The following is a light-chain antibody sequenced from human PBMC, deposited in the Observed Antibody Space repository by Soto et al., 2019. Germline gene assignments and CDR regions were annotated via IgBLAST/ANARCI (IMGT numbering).Light chain of an antibody. J-gene: IGKJ4*01. V-gene: IGKV3-11*01. CDR2: DAS. CDR1: QSVSSY. Sequence: EIVLTQSPATLSLSPGERATLSCRASQSVSSYLAWYQQKPGQAPRLLIYDASNRATGIPARFSGSGSGTDFTLTVSSLQPEDFATYFCQQGYSTPLTFGGGTKVEIK. CDR3: QQGYSTPLT.